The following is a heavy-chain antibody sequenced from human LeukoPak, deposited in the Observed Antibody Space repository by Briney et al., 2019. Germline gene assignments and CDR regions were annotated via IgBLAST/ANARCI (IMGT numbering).Heavy chain of an antibody. J-gene: IGHJ4*02. CDR3: ASPSGASTW. D-gene: IGHD2-15*01. Sequence: PSGTLSLTCAVFGGSIGSNIWWSWVRQPPGKGLEWIGEIYHSGDTNYNPSLKRRVTISVDKSKNQFSLTLSSVAAADTAVYYCASPSGASTWWGQGTLVTVSS. V-gene: IGHV4-4*02. CDR2: IYHSGDT. CDR1: GGSIGSNIW.